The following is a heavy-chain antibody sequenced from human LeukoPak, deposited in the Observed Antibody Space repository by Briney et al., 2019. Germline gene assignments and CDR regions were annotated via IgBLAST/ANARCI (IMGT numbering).Heavy chain of an antibody. CDR2: ITHGGST. CDR3: ARHKWEWLPFDD. D-gene: IGHD5-12*01. V-gene: IGHV4-34*01. Sequence: PSESLSLTCAVYGGSFSGDFWSWIRQSPGKGLEWIGEITHGGSTTYNPSLQSRLTMSVDTSTNQIPLQKTSRTAADTTIFYYARHKWEWLPFDDWGQGTQVTISS. J-gene: IGHJ4*02. CDR1: GGSFSGDF.